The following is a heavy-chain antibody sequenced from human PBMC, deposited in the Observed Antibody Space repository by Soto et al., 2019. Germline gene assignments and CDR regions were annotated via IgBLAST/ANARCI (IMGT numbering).Heavy chain of an antibody. CDR1: GFTFSSYG. J-gene: IGHJ4*02. CDR3: ARGSTYYYDTGFDY. V-gene: IGHV3-33*01. D-gene: IGHD3-22*01. CDR2: IWYDGSNK. Sequence: PGGSLRLSCAASGFTFSSYGMHWVRQAPGKGLEWVAVIWYDGSNKYYADSVKGRFTISRDNSKNTLYLQMNSLRAEDTAVYYCARGSTYYYDTGFDYWGQGTLVTVSS.